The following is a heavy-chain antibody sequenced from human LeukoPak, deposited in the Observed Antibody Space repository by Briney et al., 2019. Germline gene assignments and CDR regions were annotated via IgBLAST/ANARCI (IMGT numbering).Heavy chain of an antibody. J-gene: IGHJ6*02. CDR1: GFTFSSYA. Sequence: PGGSLRLSCAASGFTFSSYAMSWVRQAPGKGLEWVSAISGSGGSTYYADSVKGRFNISRDNSKNTLYLQMNSLRAEDTAVYYCAKTADSSGWYYYYYGMDVWGQGTTVTVSS. D-gene: IGHD6-19*01. V-gene: IGHV3-23*01. CDR2: ISGSGGST. CDR3: AKTADSSGWYYYYYGMDV.